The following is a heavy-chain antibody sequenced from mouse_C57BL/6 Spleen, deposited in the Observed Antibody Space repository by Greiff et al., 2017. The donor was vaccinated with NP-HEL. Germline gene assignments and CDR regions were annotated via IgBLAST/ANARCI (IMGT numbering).Heavy chain of an antibody. D-gene: IGHD2-5*01. CDR2: ISSGGDYI. J-gene: IGHJ1*03. Sequence: EVQVVESGEGLVKPGGSLKLSCAASGFTFSSYAMSWVRQTPEKRLEWVAYISSGGDYIYYADTVKGRFTISRDNARNTLYLQMSSLKSEDTAMYYCTREGDYSNNFDVWGTGTTVTVSS. CDR1: GFTFSSYA. CDR3: TREGDYSNNFDV. V-gene: IGHV5-9-1*02.